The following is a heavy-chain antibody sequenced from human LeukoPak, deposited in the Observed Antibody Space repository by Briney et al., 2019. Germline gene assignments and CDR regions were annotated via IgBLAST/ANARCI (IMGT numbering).Heavy chain of an antibody. CDR2: INQDGSEK. D-gene: IGHD2-8*02. CDR1: GFTFSSYW. Sequence: TGGSLRLSCAASGFTFSSYWMSWVRRAPGKGLEWVANINQDGSEKYYVDSVKGRFTISRDNAKNSLYLQMNSLRAEGTAVYYCARSTAGFDYWGQGTLVTVSS. V-gene: IGHV3-7*03. J-gene: IGHJ4*02. CDR3: ARSTAGFDY.